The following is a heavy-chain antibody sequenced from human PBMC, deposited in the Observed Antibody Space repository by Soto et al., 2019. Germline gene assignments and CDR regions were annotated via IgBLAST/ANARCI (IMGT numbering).Heavy chain of an antibody. CDR3: ARVGRWLPNRGYFDY. D-gene: IGHD5-12*01. V-gene: IGHV3-66*01. CDR2: IYGGGST. Sequence: EVRLVGSGGGLVQPGGALSLSCAASGFTVSSNYMSWVRQAPGKGLEWVSVIYGGGSTYYADSVKGRFTISRDNSKNTLYLQMNSLRAEDTAVYYCARVGRWLPNRGYFDYWGQGTLVTVSS. J-gene: IGHJ4*02. CDR1: GFTVSSNY.